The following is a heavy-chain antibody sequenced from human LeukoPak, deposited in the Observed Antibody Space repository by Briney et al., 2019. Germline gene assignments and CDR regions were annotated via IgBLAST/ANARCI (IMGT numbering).Heavy chain of an antibody. D-gene: IGHD5-24*01. J-gene: IGHJ4*02. CDR2: INSDGSST. V-gene: IGHV3-74*01. CDR1: GSTFSSYW. Sequence: GGSLRLSCAASGSTFSSYWMHWVRQAPGKGLVWVSRINSDGSSTSYADSVRGRFTISRDNAKNTLYLQMNSLRAEDTAMYYCASQRWLQSSFDYWGQGTLVTVSS. CDR3: ASQRWLQSSFDY.